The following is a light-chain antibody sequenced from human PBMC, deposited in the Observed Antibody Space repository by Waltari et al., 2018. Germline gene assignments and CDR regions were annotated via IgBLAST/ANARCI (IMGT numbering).Light chain of an antibody. J-gene: IGKJ4*01. Sequence: ELVLTLSPVTLSLSPGERATLSCRASQTVRTTYLAWDQHKPGEAPTLLITDTSSRAAGITERFGGSGAGTDVSISISSLEPEDVAVYYCQQYDSSNLTFGGGTKVATK. V-gene: IGKV3-20*01. CDR3: QQYDSSNLT. CDR2: DTS. CDR1: QTVRTTY.